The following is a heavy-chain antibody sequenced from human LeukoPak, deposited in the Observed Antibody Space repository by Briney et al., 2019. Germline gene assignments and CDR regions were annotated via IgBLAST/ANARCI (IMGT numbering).Heavy chain of an antibody. CDR1: GFTSGHIFTDYW. CDR3: ARIRYSSGWREVLDV. V-gene: IGHV3-21*01. CDR2: ISSSSSYI. J-gene: IGHJ6*04. Sequence: GGSLRLSCVASGFTSGHIFTDYWMTWVRQVPGKGLEWVSSISSSSSYIYYADSVKGRFTISRDNAKNSLYLQMNSLRAEDTAVYYCARIRYSSGWREVLDVWGKGTTVTASS. D-gene: IGHD6-19*01.